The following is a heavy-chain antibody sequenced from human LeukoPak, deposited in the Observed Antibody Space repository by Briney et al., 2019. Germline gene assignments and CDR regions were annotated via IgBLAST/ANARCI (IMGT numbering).Heavy chain of an antibody. Sequence: GGSLRLSCAASGFTFSSYCMSWVRQAPGKGLEWVSNIKQDGSEKYYVDSVKGRFTISRDNAKNSQYLQMKSLRAEDTAVYYCARWDYDTLTGYEQQIDYWGQGTLVIVSS. V-gene: IGHV3-7*01. CDR3: ARWDYDTLTGYEQQIDY. D-gene: IGHD3-9*01. CDR1: GFTFSSYC. CDR2: IKQDGSEK. J-gene: IGHJ4*02.